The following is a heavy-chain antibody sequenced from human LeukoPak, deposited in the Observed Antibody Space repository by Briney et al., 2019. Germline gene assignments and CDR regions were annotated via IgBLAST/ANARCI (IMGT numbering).Heavy chain of an antibody. CDR1: GDSISSFY. D-gene: IGHD6-19*01. CDR3: ARRVSSGWYFLDY. CDR2: VYYSGST. V-gene: IGHV4-59*08. J-gene: IGHJ4*02. Sequence: SETLSLTCTVYGDSISSFYWSWIRQPPGKGLEWIGYVYYSGSTNYNPSLKSRVTMSVDTSKNQFSLKLSSVTAADTAVYYCARRVSSGWYFLDYWGQGTLVTVSS.